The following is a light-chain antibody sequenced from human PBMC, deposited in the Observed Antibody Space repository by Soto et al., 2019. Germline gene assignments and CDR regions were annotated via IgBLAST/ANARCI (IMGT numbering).Light chain of an antibody. J-gene: IGKJ1*01. CDR1: QTVSSN. CDR3: QQYNNWPQT. V-gene: IGKV3-15*01. Sequence: DILLTQSPSSLSVSPGESATLSCRASQTVSSNLAWYQQKPGQAPRLLIYGASTRATGIPARFSGSGSGTEFTLTISSLQSEDFAVYYCQQYNNWPQTFGQGTKVDIK. CDR2: GAS.